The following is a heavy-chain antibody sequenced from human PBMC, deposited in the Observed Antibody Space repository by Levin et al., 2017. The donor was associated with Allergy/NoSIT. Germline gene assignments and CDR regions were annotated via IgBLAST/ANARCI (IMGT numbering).Heavy chain of an antibody. D-gene: IGHD1-1*01. Sequence: GGSLRLSCAVSGFTISDYAMAWVRQAPGKGLEWFSVITGGGLNTYYGDSVKGRFTVSRDDSKDTLYLELNSLGGEDTAVYYCAKKQGGTSGFSFDVWGQGTMVTVSS. CDR1: GFTISDYA. J-gene: IGHJ3*01. CDR2: ITGGGLNT. V-gene: IGHV3-23*01. CDR3: AKKQGGTSGFSFDV.